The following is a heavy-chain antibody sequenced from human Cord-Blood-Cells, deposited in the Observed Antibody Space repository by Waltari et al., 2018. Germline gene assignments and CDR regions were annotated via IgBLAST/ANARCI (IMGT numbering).Heavy chain of an antibody. V-gene: IGHV1-2*02. CDR1: GYTFTGYY. CDR2: SNPNSGGT. Sequence: QVQLVQSGAEVKKPGASVKVSCKASGYTFTGYYMHWVRQAPGQGLELMGGSNPNSGGTNYAQKLQGRVTMTRDTSSSTAYMELSRLRSDDTAVYYCAGEGIAARAFDIWGQGTMVTVSS. J-gene: IGHJ3*02. D-gene: IGHD6-6*01. CDR3: AGEGIAARAFDI.